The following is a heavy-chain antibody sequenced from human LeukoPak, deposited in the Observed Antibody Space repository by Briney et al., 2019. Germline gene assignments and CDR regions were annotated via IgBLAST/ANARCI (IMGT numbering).Heavy chain of an antibody. V-gene: IGHV4-39*01. CDR2: VYYSGKT. CDR3: ARHENEAVAGDT. Sequence: SETLSLTCTVSGGSISRSYYYWGWLRQPPGKGLEWVGSVYYSGKTFYSPSLESRVTISVDTSKNHFSLRLISVTAADTAMYYCARHENEAVAGDTWGQGTLVTVSS. J-gene: IGHJ5*02. CDR1: GGSISRSYYY. D-gene: IGHD6-19*01.